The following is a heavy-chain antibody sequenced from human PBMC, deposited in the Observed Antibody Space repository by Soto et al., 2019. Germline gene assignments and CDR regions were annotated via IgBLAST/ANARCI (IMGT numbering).Heavy chain of an antibody. CDR2: ISSSSSTI. Sequence: EVQLVESGGGLVQPGGSLRLSCAASGFTFSSYSMNWVRQAPGKGLEWVSYISSSSSTIYYADSVKGRFTISRDNAKNSLYLQMNSLRAEDTAVYNCARDRGRDYGDYGGWFDPWGQGTLVTVSS. J-gene: IGHJ5*02. V-gene: IGHV3-48*01. D-gene: IGHD4-17*01. CDR3: ARDRGRDYGDYGGWFDP. CDR1: GFTFSSYS.